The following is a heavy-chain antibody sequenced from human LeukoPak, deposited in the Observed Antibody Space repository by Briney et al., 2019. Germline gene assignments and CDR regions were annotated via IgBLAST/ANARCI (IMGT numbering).Heavy chain of an antibody. CDR1: GGSISSYY. Sequence: SETLSLTCTVSGGSISSYYWSWIRQPPGKGLEWIGYFYYSGSTNYNPSLKSRVTISVDTSKNQFSLKLSSVTAADTAVYYCARPYGSGSYSRAYFDYWGQGTLVTVSS. V-gene: IGHV4-59*12. CDR2: FYYSGST. CDR3: ARPYGSGSYSRAYFDY. J-gene: IGHJ4*02. D-gene: IGHD3-10*01.